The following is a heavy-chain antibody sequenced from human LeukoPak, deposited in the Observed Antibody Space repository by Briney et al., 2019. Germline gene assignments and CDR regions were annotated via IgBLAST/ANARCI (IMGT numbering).Heavy chain of an antibody. V-gene: IGHV1-58*02. Sequence: SVKVSCKASGFTFTSSAMQWVRQARGQRLEWIGWIVVGSGNTNYAQKFQERVTITRDMSTSTAYMELSSLRSEDTAVYYCARRTYDFWSGYHLYYMDVWGKGTTVTVSS. D-gene: IGHD3-3*01. J-gene: IGHJ6*03. CDR3: ARRTYDFWSGYHLYYMDV. CDR2: IVVGSGNT. CDR1: GFTFTSSA.